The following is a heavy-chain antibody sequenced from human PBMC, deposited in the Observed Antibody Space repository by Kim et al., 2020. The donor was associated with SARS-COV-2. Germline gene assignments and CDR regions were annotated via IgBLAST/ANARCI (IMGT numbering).Heavy chain of an antibody. V-gene: IGHV3-48*02. D-gene: IGHD5-12*01. J-gene: IGHJ4*02. CDR2: ISSGGDTI. Sequence: GGSLRLSCAASGFSFSLFSMDWVRQAPGKGLEWVAYISSGGDTIHYSDSANGRFTISRDNARNSVSMQMNNLRDEDTVVYYCARGWLQNSFDYWGQGTPV. CDR1: GFSFSLFS. CDR3: ARGWLQNSFDY.